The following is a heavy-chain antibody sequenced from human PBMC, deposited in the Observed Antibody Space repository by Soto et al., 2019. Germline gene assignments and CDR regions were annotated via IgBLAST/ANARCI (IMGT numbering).Heavy chain of an antibody. J-gene: IGHJ4*02. CDR2: IYYSGST. V-gene: IGHV4-59*08. CDR3: ARRYSGYDYALYFDY. CDR1: GGSIRTYY. Sequence: SETLSLTCTVSGGSIRTYYWSWIRQPPGKGLEWIGYIYYSGSTNYNPSLKSRVTISVDTSKNQFSLKLSSVTAADTAVYYCARRYSGYDYALYFDYWGQGTLVTVSS. D-gene: IGHD5-12*01.